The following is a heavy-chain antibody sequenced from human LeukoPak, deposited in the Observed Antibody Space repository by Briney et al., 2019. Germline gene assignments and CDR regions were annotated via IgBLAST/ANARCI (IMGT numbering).Heavy chain of an antibody. CDR3: SRPAYGGKVNY. Sequence: SETLSLTCAVYGGSFSGYYWSWIRQPPGKGLEWIGEINHSGSTNYNPSLKSRVTISVDTSKNQFSLKLSSVTAADTAVYCASRPAYGGKVNYWGQGTLVTVSS. CDR1: GGSFSGYY. D-gene: IGHD4-23*01. J-gene: IGHJ4*02. CDR2: INHSGST. V-gene: IGHV4-34*01.